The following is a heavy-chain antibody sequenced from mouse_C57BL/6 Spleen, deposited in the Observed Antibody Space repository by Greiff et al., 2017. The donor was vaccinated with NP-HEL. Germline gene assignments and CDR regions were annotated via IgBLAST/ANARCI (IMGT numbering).Heavy chain of an antibody. CDR1: GYAFSSSW. D-gene: IGHD2-1*01. CDR2: IYPGDGDT. J-gene: IGHJ2*01. Sequence: QVQLKQSGPELVKPGASVKISCKASGYAFSSSWMNWVKQRPGKGLEWIGRIYPGDGDTNYNGKFKGKATLTADKSSSTAYMQLSSLTSEDSAVYFCARSGDGNYGNYWGQGTTLTVSS. V-gene: IGHV1-82*01. CDR3: ARSGDGNYGNY.